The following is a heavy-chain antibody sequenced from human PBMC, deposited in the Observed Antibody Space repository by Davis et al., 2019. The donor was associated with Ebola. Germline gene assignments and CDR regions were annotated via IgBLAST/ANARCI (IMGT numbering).Heavy chain of an antibody. D-gene: IGHD3-3*01. J-gene: IGHJ6*03. CDR3: AREEFWSAPGVYSYMDV. Sequence: ASVKVSCKASGYTFTGYYMHWVRQAPGQGLEWMGWINPNSGGTNYAQKFQGRVTMTRDTSISTAYMELSSLRSEDTAVYYCAREEFWSAPGVYSYMDVWGKGTTVTVSS. CDR2: INPNSGGT. CDR1: GYTFTGYY. V-gene: IGHV1-2*02.